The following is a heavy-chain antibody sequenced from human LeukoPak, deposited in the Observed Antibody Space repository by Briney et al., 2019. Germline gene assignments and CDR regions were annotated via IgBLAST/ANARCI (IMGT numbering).Heavy chain of an antibody. CDR3: ARGPADYNKLKPGDRDGYNYKSKRTPFDY. CDR2: IYYSGST. J-gene: IGHJ4*02. CDR1: GGSIRNYY. Sequence: SETLSLTCTVSGGSIRNYYWSWIRQPPGKGLEWIGYIYYSGSTNYNPSLKSRVTISVDTSKNQFSLKLSSVTAADTAVYYCARGPADYNKLKPGDRDGYNYKSKRTPFDYWGQGTLVTVSS. V-gene: IGHV4-59*12. D-gene: IGHD5-24*01.